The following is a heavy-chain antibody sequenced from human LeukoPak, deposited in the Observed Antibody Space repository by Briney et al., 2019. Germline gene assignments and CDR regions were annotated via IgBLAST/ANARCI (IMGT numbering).Heavy chain of an antibody. CDR2: INTDGSST. J-gene: IGHJ4*02. D-gene: IGHD6-19*01. Sequence: PGGSLRLSCAASGITFRSSWMNWVLQGPGKGLVWVSRINTDGSSTSYADSVKGRFTISRDSAKNTLYLQMNSLRAEDTAIYYCARGVYFNGWYDYWGQGTLVTVSS. V-gene: IGHV3-74*01. CDR3: ARGVYFNGWYDY. CDR1: GITFRSSW.